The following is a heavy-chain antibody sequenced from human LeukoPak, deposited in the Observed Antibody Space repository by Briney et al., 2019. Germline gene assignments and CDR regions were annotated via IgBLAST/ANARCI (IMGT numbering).Heavy chain of an antibody. Sequence: GGSLRLSCAASGFTFSSYAMSWVRQAPGKGLEWVSAISGSGGSTYYADSVKGRFTISRDNCKNTLYLQMNSLRAEDTAVYYCAKVLGYSYGFGYWGQGTLVTVSS. D-gene: IGHD5-18*01. J-gene: IGHJ4*02. CDR3: AKVLGYSYGFGY. CDR1: GFTFSSYA. V-gene: IGHV3-23*01. CDR2: ISGSGGST.